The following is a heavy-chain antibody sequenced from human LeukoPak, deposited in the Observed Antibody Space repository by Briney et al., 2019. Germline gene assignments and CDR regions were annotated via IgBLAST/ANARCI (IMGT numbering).Heavy chain of an antibody. CDR2: FSASSTST. Sequence: QSGGSLRLSGAASGFDFSSYGMSWVRQSPGKGLEWVSTFSASSTSTYYADSVKGRFTISRDNSKNTLYLQMNSLRDEDTAVYYCAKGDTYYDLLTCFDFWGPGTLVTVSS. J-gene: IGHJ4*02. CDR1: GFDFSSYG. CDR3: AKGDTYYDLLTCFDF. D-gene: IGHD3-9*01. V-gene: IGHV3-23*01.